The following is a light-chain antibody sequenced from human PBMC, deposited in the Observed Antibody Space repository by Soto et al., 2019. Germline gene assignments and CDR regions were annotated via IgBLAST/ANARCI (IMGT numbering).Light chain of an antibody. Sequence: DIQMTQSPSSLPASVGDRVTLTCRASQSISTYLNWYQQKPGKAPKLMIYAASSWQSGVPSRLSGSGSGPAFTRTIGSLKPEDFATYCCQQSYTTQDTFGQGTKLEIK. V-gene: IGKV1-39*01. J-gene: IGKJ2*01. CDR1: QSISTY. CDR3: QQSYTTQDT. CDR2: AAS.